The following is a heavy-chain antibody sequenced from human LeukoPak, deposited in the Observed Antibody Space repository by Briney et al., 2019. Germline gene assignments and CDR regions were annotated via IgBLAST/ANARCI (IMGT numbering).Heavy chain of an antibody. CDR3: ARVGAYCGGDCPDAFDI. D-gene: IGHD2-21*02. CDR1: GVSISSSNW. J-gene: IGHJ3*02. V-gene: IGHV4-4*02. Sequence: PSGTLSLTCAVSGVSISSSNWWSWVRQPPGKGLEWIGEIYHSGSTNYNPSLKSRVTISVDKSKNQFSLKLSSVTAADTAVYYCARVGAYCGGDCPDAFDIWGQGTLVTVSS. CDR2: IYHSGST.